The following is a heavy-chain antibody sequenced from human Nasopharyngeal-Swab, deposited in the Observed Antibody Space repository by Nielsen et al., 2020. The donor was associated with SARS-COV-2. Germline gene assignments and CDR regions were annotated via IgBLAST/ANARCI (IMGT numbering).Heavy chain of an antibody. D-gene: IGHD6-13*01. J-gene: IGHJ6*03. V-gene: IGHV3-23*01. CDR3: AKDPSAAMDV. Sequence: GGSLRLSCEASGFTFDSYGMTWVRQAPGKGLEWVSTISGSGDNTHYADSVRGRFTISSDNPQRTVFLQMTSLRAEDTALYYCAKDPSAAMDVWGKGTTVIVSS. CDR1: GFTFDSYG. CDR2: ISGSGDNT.